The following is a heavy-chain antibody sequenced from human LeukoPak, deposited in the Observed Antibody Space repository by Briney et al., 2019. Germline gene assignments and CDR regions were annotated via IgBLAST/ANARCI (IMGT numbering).Heavy chain of an antibody. D-gene: IGHD3-10*01. CDR3: ARDPDYYGSGTYFNHYFDY. CDR2: ISRTSTYI. J-gene: IGHJ4*02. Sequence: RAGGSLRLSCAASGFTLSYFGMNWVRQVPGKGLEWVSSISRTSTYIYYADSVKGRFTISRDNAKNSVHLQMASLRDEDTAVHYCARDPDYYGSGTYFNHYFDYWGQGTLVTVSS. CDR1: GFTLSYFG. V-gene: IGHV3-21*01.